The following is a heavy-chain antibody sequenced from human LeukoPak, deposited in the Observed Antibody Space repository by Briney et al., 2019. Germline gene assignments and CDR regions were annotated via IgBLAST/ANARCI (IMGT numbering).Heavy chain of an antibody. V-gene: IGHV3-21*01. CDR3: AREGYYGSGSYHH. CDR1: GFTFSSYS. Sequence: GGSLRLSCAASGFTFSSYSMNWVRQAPGKGLEWVSSISSSSSYIYYADSVKGGFTISRDNAKNSLYLQMNSLRAEDTAVYYCAREGYYGSGSYHHWGQGTLVTVSS. J-gene: IGHJ5*02. D-gene: IGHD3-10*01. CDR2: ISSSSSYI.